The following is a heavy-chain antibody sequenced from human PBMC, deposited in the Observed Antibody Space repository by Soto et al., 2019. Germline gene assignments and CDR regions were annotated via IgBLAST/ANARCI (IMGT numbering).Heavy chain of an antibody. CDR3: ATVFGDGS. CDR2: INEDGSKE. V-gene: IGHV3-7*03. CDR1: GFTFSSNW. J-gene: IGHJ5*02. D-gene: IGHD3-10*02. Sequence: SLRLSCVASGFTFSSNWVHWVRQAPGKGLEWVATINEDGSKEYYVDSVKGRFTISGDNAKNSLYLQMNLLRAEDTAMYYCATVFGDGSWGQGALVTVSS.